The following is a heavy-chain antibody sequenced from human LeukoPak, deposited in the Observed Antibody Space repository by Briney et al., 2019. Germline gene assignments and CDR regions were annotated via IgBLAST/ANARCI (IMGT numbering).Heavy chain of an antibody. V-gene: IGHV1-69*13. Sequence: SVRVSCKASGGTFSSYAISWVRQAPGQGLEWMGGIIPIFGTANYAQKFQGRVTITADESTSTAYMELSSLRSEDTAVYYCARTRGYSYGYPSDWFDPWGQGTLVTVSS. J-gene: IGHJ5*02. CDR2: IIPIFGTA. CDR3: ARTRGYSYGYPSDWFDP. D-gene: IGHD5-18*01. CDR1: GGTFSSYA.